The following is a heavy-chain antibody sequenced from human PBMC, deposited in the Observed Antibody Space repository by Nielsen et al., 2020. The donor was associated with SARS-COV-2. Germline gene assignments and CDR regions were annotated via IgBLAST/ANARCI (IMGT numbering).Heavy chain of an antibody. CDR2: ISSSGSTI. V-gene: IGHV3-11*04. J-gene: IGHJ4*02. D-gene: IGHD3-16*02. Sequence: GEFLKISCAASGFTFSDYYMSWIRQAPGKGLEWVSYISSSGSTIYYADSVKGRFTISRDNAKNSLYLQMNSLRAEDTAVYYCARDTPTYYDYVWGSYRFDYWGQGTLVTVSS. CDR1: GFTFSDYY. CDR3: ARDTPTYYDYVWGSYRFDY.